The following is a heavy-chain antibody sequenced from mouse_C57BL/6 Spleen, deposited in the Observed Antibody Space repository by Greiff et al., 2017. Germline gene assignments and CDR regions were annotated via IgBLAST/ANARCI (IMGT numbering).Heavy chain of an antibody. Sequence: VQLQQSGPELVKPGASVKISCKASGYAFSSSWMNWVKQRPGKGLEWIGRIYPGDGDTNYNGKFKGKATLTAAKSSSTAYMQLSSLTSEDSAVYFCASSHYYAMDYWGQGTSVTVSS. V-gene: IGHV1-82*01. CDR1: GYAFSSSW. CDR3: ASSHYYAMDY. CDR2: IYPGDGDT. J-gene: IGHJ4*01.